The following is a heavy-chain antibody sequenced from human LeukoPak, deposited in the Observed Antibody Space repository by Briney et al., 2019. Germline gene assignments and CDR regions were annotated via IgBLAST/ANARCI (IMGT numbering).Heavy chain of an antibody. J-gene: IGHJ4*02. D-gene: IGHD6-6*01. Sequence: SETLSLTCTVSGGSISSYYWSWIRQPPGKGLEWIGYIYYTGSTNYNPSLKSRVTISVDTSKNQFSLKLSSVTAADTAVYYCARVDPDSSSTLEVFDYWGQGTLVTVSS. CDR2: IYYTGST. CDR1: GGSISSYY. V-gene: IGHV4-59*01. CDR3: ARVDPDSSSTLEVFDY.